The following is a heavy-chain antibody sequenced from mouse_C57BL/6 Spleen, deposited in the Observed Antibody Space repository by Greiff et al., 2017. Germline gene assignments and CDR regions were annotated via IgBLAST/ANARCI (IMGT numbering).Heavy chain of an antibody. Sequence: QVQLKQPGAELVKPGASVKLSCKASGYTFTSYWMQWVKQRPGQGLEWIGEIDPSDSYTNYNQKFKGKATLTVDTSASTAYMQLSSLTSEDSAVYYCARGGYYGSFLYFDYGGQGTTLTVSS. CDR1: GYTFTSYW. CDR3: ARGGYYGSFLYFDY. J-gene: IGHJ2*01. D-gene: IGHD1-1*01. V-gene: IGHV1-50*01. CDR2: IDPSDSYT.